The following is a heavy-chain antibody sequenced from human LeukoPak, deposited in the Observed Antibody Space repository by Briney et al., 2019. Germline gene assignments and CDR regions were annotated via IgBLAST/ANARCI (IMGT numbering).Heavy chain of an antibody. CDR3: ARARYCSGGSCYYYYYYMDV. CDR1: GGCISSSSYY. J-gene: IGHJ6*03. D-gene: IGHD2-15*01. CDR2: IYYSGST. V-gene: IGHV4-39*07. Sequence: ASETLSLTCTVSGGCISSSSYYWGWIRQPPGKGLEWIGSIYYSGSTYYNPSLKSRVTISVDTSKNQFSLKLSSVTAADTAVYYCARARYCSGGSCYYYYYYMDVWGKGTTVTVSS.